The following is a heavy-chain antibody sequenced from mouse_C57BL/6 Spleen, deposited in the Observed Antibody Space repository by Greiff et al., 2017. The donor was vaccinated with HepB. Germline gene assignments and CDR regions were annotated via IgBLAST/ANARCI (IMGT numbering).Heavy chain of an antibody. Sequence: EVQLQQSGPELVKPGASVKISCKASGYSFTDYNMNWVKQSNGKSLEWIGVINPNYGTTSYNQKFKGKATLTVDQSSSTAYMQLNSLTSEDSAVYYGARAYYGSSYDYAMDYWGQGTSVTVSS. CDR1: GYSFTDYN. D-gene: IGHD1-1*01. CDR2: INPNYGTT. J-gene: IGHJ4*01. V-gene: IGHV1-39*01. CDR3: ARAYYGSSYDYAMDY.